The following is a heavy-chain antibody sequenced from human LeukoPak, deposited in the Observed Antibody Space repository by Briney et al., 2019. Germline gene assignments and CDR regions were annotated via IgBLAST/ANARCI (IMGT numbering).Heavy chain of an antibody. CDR1: GFTFSSYA. V-gene: IGHV3-64D*06. CDR2: ISSNGGST. Sequence: GGSLRLSCSASGFTFSSYAMHWVRQAPGKGLEYVSAISSNGGSTYYADSVKGRFTISRDNSKNTLYLQMSSLRAEDTAVYYCVKDRCSGTSCYDGETSYFDYWGQGTLVTVSS. D-gene: IGHD2-2*01. CDR3: VKDRCSGTSCYDGETSYFDY. J-gene: IGHJ4*02.